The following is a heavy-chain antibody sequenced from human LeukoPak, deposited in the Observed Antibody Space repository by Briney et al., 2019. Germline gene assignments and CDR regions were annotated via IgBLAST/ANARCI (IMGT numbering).Heavy chain of an antibody. Sequence: GGSLRLSCAASGFTFSSYSMNWVRQAPGKGLEWVSVLYSGGSTYYADSVNGRFTISRDNSRNTLFLQMNSLRAEDTALYYCASAREYCGSAECYEYFQHWGQGTLVTVS. CDR1: GFTFSSYS. J-gene: IGHJ1*01. CDR3: ASAREYCGSAECYEYFQH. CDR2: LYSGGST. D-gene: IGHD2-21*01. V-gene: IGHV3-53*01.